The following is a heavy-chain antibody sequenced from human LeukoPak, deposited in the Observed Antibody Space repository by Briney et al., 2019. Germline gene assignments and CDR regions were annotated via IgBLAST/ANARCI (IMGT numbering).Heavy chain of an antibody. J-gene: IGHJ4*02. V-gene: IGHV1-18*01. D-gene: IGHD4-17*01. CDR2: ISGYNGNT. Sequence: ASVKVSCKASGYKFINYGISWVRQAPGQGLEWMGWISGYNGNTNYAQKLQGRVTMTTDTSTSTAYMELRSLRSDDTAVYYCASGNYGDYQDYWGQGTLVTVSS. CDR3: ASGNYGDYQDY. CDR1: GYKFINYG.